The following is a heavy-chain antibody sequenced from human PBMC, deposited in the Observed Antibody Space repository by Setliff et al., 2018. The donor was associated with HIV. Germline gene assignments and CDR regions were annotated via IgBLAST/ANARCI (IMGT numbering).Heavy chain of an antibody. CDR3: VKDVLKFWSGSGALDF. CDR2: IWYDASKK. CDR1: GFTFNSYG. J-gene: IGHJ4*02. D-gene: IGHD3-3*01. V-gene: IGHV3-33*06. Sequence: QPGGSLRLSCAASGFTFNSYGMHWVRQAPGKGLEWVALIWYDASKKEYSDSVKGRFNILRDDSKKTAYLQMNSLRDEDTAVYYCVKDVLKFWSGSGALDFWGPGTLVTVSS.